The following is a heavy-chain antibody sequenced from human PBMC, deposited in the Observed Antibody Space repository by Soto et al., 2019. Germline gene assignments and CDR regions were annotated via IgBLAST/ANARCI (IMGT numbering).Heavy chain of an antibody. D-gene: IGHD3-22*01. J-gene: IGHJ4*02. V-gene: IGHV3-49*04. CDR3: SRDFYDSSTPGLAY. CDR2: IRSKAYGGTT. Sequence: GGSLRLSCTASGFTFGDYAMSWVRQAPGKGLEWVGFIRSKAYGGTTEYAASVKGRFTISRDDSKSIAYLQMNSLKTEDTAVYYCSRDFYDSSTPGLAYWGQGTLVTVSS. CDR1: GFTFGDYA.